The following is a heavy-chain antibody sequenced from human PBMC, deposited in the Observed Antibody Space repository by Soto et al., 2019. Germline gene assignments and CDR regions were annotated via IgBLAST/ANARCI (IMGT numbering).Heavy chain of an antibody. Sequence: EVQLVESGGGLVQPGGSLRLSCTASGFIVSDTYMNWVRQAPGKGLEWVSVISNRGDTHYADSVRGRFCLSRDIAGNTLHLQMNNRRVEDTPVYYCAREPRYCRGGSCSITGDAFDIWGQGTMVTVSS. V-gene: IGHV3-66*01. CDR1: GFIVSDTY. CDR3: AREPRYCRGGSCSITGDAFDI. D-gene: IGHD2-15*01. J-gene: IGHJ3*02. CDR2: ISNRGDT.